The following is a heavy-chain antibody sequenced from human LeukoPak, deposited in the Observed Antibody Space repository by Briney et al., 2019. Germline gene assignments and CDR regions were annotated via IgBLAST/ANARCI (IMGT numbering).Heavy chain of an antibody. CDR3: AGAHSSSWSVF. V-gene: IGHV3-53*01. D-gene: IGHD6-13*01. CDR1: GFTVSSNY. Sequence: GGSLRLSCAASGFTVSSNYMSWVRQAPGKGLEWVSVIYSGGNTYYADSVKGRFTISRDNSKNTVYLQMNSLRAEDTAVYYCAGAHSSSWSVFWGRGTLVTVSS. J-gene: IGHJ5*01. CDR2: IYSGGNT.